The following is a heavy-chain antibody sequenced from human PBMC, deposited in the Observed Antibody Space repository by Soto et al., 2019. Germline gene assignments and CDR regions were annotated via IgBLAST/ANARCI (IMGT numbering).Heavy chain of an antibody. D-gene: IGHD6-19*01. CDR2: ISNSGST. CDR1: GVVIRSDSYH. V-gene: IGHV4-31*11. Sequence: PSETLSLTCGVSGVVIRSDSYHWSWIRQHPGKGLEWIGFISNSGSTNYNPSLKSRVTISVDTSKNQFSLKLSSVTAADTAVYYCARQNGYSSGWYVNYFDYWGQGTLVTVSS. CDR3: ARQNGYSSGWYVNYFDY. J-gene: IGHJ4*02.